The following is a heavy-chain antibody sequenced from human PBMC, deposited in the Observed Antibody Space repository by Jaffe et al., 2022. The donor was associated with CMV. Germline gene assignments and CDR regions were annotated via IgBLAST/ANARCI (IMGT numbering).Heavy chain of an antibody. D-gene: IGHD6-19*01. J-gene: IGHJ3*02. Sequence: EVQLVESGGGLVQPGGSLRLSCAASGFTFSSYDMHWVRQATGKGLEWVSAIGTAGDPYYPGSVKGRFTISRENAKNSLYLQMNSLRAGDTAVYYCARVFSSGWYGTGAFDIWGQGTMVTVSS. CDR1: GFTFSSYD. CDR3: ARVFSSGWYGTGAFDI. CDR2: IGTAGDP. V-gene: IGHV3-13*05.